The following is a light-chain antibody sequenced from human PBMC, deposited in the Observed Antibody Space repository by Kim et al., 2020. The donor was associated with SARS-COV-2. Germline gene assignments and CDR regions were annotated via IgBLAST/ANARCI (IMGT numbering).Light chain of an antibody. CDR1: DSIIGTNY. V-gene: IGLV1-51*01. CDR2: DND. Sequence: GQRVTTSCFRSDSIIGTNYVAWYQQFPGTAPKLLIYDNDRRPSGIPDRFSGSKSGTSATLAITGLQPGDDADYYCGAWESRLNVEVFGGGTQLTVL. J-gene: IGLJ3*02. CDR3: GAWESRLNVEV.